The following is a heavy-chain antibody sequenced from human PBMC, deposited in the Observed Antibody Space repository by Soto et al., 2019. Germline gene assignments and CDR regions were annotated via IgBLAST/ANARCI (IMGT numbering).Heavy chain of an antibody. CDR3: ARGYCSSTSCYPPDY. J-gene: IGHJ4*02. CDR2: INPNSGGT. CDR1: GYTFTGYY. V-gene: IGHV1-2*02. D-gene: IGHD2-2*01. Sequence: GASVKVSCKASGYTFTGYYMHWVRQAPGQGLEWMGWINPNSGGTNYAQKFQGRVTMTRDTSISTAYMELSRLRSDDTAVYYCARGYCSSTSCYPPDYWGRGTLVTVSS.